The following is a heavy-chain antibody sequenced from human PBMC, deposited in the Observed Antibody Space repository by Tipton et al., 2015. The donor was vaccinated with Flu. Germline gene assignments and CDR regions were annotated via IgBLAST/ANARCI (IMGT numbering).Heavy chain of an antibody. Sequence: SLRLSCAASGFTFSTFGMHWVRQAPGKGLEWVAVIWYDGSNKYYADSVKGRFTISRDDSKNTLYLQMNSLRAEDTAVYYCAGLSSSRYYWGQGTLVTVSS. V-gene: IGHV3-33*01. D-gene: IGHD2-2*01. CDR2: IWYDGSNK. J-gene: IGHJ4*02. CDR1: GFTFSTFG. CDR3: AGLSSSRYY.